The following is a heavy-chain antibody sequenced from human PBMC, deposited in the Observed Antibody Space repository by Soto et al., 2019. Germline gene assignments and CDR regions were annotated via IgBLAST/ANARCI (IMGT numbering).Heavy chain of an antibody. V-gene: IGHV3-23*01. Sequence: PGGSLRLSCASSGFTFSSYAMSWVRQAPGKGLEWVSAISGSGGSTYYADSVKGRFTISRDNSKNTLYLQMNSLRAEDTAVYYCAKDLYVSFYSGYVGVYYGMDVWGQGTTVTVSS. J-gene: IGHJ6*02. CDR2: ISGSGGST. D-gene: IGHD5-12*01. CDR3: AKDLYVSFYSGYVGVYYGMDV. CDR1: GFTFSSYA.